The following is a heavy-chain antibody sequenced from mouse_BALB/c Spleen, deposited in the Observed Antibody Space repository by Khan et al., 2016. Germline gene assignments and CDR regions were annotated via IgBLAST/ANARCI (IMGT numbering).Heavy chain of an antibody. D-gene: IGHD2-2*01. CDR3: ARDGWGYYAMDY. CDR2: IWGDGTT. Sequence: VQLQESGPGLVAPSQSLSITCTVSGCSLIAYGVNWVRQPPGKSLEWLGMIWGDGTTDYNSALKSRLNITKDNSKSQVFLKMNSLQTDDTARYYCARDGWGYYAMDYWGQGTSVTVSS. V-gene: IGHV2-6-7*01. CDR1: GCSLIAYG. J-gene: IGHJ4*01.